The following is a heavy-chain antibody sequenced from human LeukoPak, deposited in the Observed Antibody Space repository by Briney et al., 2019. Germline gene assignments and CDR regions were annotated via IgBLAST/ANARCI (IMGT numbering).Heavy chain of an antibody. V-gene: IGHV3-9*01. Sequence: PGGSLRLSCAASGFTFDDYAMHWVRQAPGKGLEWVSGISWNSGSIGYADSVKGRFTISRDNAKNSLYLQMNSLRAEDTALYYCAKDARLMGSSGYYYSDYWGQGTLVTVSS. D-gene: IGHD3-22*01. CDR3: AKDARLMGSSGYYYSDY. CDR1: GFTFDDYA. CDR2: ISWNSGSI. J-gene: IGHJ4*02.